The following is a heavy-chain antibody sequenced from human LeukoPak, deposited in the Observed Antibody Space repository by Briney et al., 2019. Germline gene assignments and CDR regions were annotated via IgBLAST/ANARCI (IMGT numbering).Heavy chain of an antibody. CDR3: AKEGSVNYYYDISGYYQY. CDR2: ISYDGNNT. J-gene: IGHJ4*02. V-gene: IGHV3-30-3*02. D-gene: IGHD3-22*01. CDR1: GLTFSSYA. Sequence: PGGSQRLSCAASGLTFSSYAMHWVRQAPGKGLEWVAVISYDGNNTFYADSVKGRFIISRDNSKTTLFLQMNSLRAEDTAVYYCAKEGSVNYYYDISGYYQYWGQGPPVTVSS.